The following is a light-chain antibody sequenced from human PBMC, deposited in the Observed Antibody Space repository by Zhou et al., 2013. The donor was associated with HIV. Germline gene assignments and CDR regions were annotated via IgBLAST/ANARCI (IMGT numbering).Light chain of an antibody. Sequence: AIRMTQSPSSFSASTGDRVTITCRASQGISSYLAWYQQKPGKAPKLLIYAASTLQSGVPSRFSGSGSGTEFTLTIGSLQPEDFATYYCQQSYSTPRRTFGQGTKVEIK. V-gene: IGKV1-8*01. CDR2: AAS. CDR3: QQSYSTPRRT. CDR1: QGISSY. J-gene: IGKJ1*01.